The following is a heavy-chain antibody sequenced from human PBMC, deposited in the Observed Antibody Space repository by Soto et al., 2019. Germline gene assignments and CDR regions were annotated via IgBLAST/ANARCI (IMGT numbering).Heavy chain of an antibody. Sequence: QVQLVQSGAEVKKPGASVKVSCKASGYTFTSYTMRWVRQAPGQRLEWMGWINAGNGNTKYSQKFQGRVTITRDTSASTAYMELSSLRSEDTAVYYCARDRDYGDYGTDYWGQGTLVTVSS. CDR1: GYTFTSYT. CDR2: INAGNGNT. V-gene: IGHV1-3*01. D-gene: IGHD4-17*01. CDR3: ARDRDYGDYGTDY. J-gene: IGHJ4*02.